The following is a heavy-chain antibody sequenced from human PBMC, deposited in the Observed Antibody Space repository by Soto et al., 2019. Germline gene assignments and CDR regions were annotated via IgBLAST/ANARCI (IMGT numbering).Heavy chain of an antibody. V-gene: IGHV3-33*01. CDR3: ARDDDYGDYRSSYYGMDV. CDR2: IWYSGSNR. CDR1: GFTFSRYG. J-gene: IGHJ6*02. D-gene: IGHD4-17*01. Sequence: PGGSLRLSCAASGFTFSRYGMHWVRQAPGKGLEWVAVIWYSGSNRYYADSVKGRFTISRDNSKNSLYLQMNSLRAEDTAVYYCARDDDYGDYRSSYYGMDVWGQGTTVTVSS.